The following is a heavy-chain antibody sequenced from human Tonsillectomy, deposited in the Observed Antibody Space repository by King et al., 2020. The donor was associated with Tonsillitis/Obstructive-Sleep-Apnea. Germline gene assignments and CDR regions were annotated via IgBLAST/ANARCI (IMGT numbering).Heavy chain of an antibody. CDR2: ISGDGIST. Sequence: VQLVESGGGVVQPGGSLKLSCAASGFPFDDYAMHWVRQAPRKGLEWVSLISGDGISTYYADSVKGRFTISRDNSKNSLYLQMNSLTTEDTALYYCAKDFRPAAMLGSGDFDYWGQGTLVTVSS. D-gene: IGHD2-2*01. CDR1: GFPFDDYA. J-gene: IGHJ4*02. CDR3: AKDFRPAAMLGSGDFDY. V-gene: IGHV3-43*02.